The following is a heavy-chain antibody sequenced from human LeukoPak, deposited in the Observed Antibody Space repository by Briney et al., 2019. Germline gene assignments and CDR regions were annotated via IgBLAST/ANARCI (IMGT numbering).Heavy chain of an antibody. CDR3: ARGQGNIVVVPAAMDSYYMDV. V-gene: IGHV4-34*01. J-gene: IGHJ6*03. CDR2: INHSGST. Sequence: SETLSLTCAVYGGSFSGYYWSWIRQPPGKGLEWIGEINHSGSTNCSPSLKSRVTISVDTSKNQFSLKLSSVTAADTAVYYCARGQGNIVVVPAAMDSYYMDVWGKGTTVTVSS. CDR1: GGSFSGYY. D-gene: IGHD2-2*01.